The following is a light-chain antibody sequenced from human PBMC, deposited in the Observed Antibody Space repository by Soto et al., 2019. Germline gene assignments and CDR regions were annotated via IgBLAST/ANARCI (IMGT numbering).Light chain of an antibody. CDR3: SSSTSSSHVV. V-gene: IGLV2-14*01. Sequence: QSALTQPASVSGSPGQSITISCTGTSSDVGGYNYVSWYQQHPGKASKLMIYDVSNRPSGVSNRFSGSKSGKTASLTISGLQAEDEADYYCSSSTSSSHVVFGAGTQLTVL. CDR2: DVS. CDR1: SSDVGGYNY. J-gene: IGLJ2*01.